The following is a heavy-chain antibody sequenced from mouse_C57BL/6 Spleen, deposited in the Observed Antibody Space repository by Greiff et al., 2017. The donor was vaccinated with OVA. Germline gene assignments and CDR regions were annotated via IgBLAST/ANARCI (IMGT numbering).Heavy chain of an antibody. CDR2: IYPSDSET. CDR3: AREGYDPGFAY. J-gene: IGHJ3*01. V-gene: IGHV1-61*01. D-gene: IGHD2-2*01. Sequence: VQLQQPGAELVRPGSSVKLSCKASGYTFTSYWMDWVKQRPGQGLEWIGNIYPSDSETHYNQKFKDKATLTVDKSSSTAYMQLSSLTSEDSAVYYCAREGYDPGFAYWGQGTLVTVSA. CDR1: GYTFTSYW.